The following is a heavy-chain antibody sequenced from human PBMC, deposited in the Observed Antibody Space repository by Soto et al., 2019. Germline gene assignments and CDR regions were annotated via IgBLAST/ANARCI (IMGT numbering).Heavy chain of an antibody. J-gene: IGHJ5*02. V-gene: IGHV4-59*01. CDR2: IYYSGST. D-gene: IGHD3-10*01. Sequence: PSETLSLTCTVSGGSISLYYWNWIRQPQGKGLEWIGYIYYSGSTNYNPSLKSRVTISVDTSKNQFSLKLSSVTAADTAVHYRARDPGSGSYYGWFDPWGQGTLVTVSS. CDR1: GGSISLYY. CDR3: ARDPGSGSYYGWFDP.